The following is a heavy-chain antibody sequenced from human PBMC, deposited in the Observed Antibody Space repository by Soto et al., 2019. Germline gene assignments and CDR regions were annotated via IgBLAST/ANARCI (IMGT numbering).Heavy chain of an antibody. D-gene: IGHD3-3*01. J-gene: IGHJ6*02. V-gene: IGHV3-7*05. CDR1: GFTFSSYW. CDR2: IKQDGSEK. CDR3: ARLSWGGDDFWSGYYSNPYYYYGMDV. Sequence: GGSLRLSCAASGFTFSSYWMSWVRQAPGKGLEWVANIKQDGSEKYYVDSVKGRFTISRDNAKNSLYLQMNSLRAEDTAVYYCARLSWGGDDFWSGYYSNPYYYYGMDVWGQGTTVTVSS.